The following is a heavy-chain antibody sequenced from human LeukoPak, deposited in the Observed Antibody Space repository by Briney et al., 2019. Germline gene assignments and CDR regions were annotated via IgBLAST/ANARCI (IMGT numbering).Heavy chain of an antibody. J-gene: IGHJ4*02. CDR3: ARSVATIHYFDY. D-gene: IGHD5-12*01. CDR1: GGSISSYY. CDR2: IYYSGST. Sequence: SETLSLTCTVSGGSISSYYWSWIRQPPGKGLEWIGYIYYSGSTNYNPSLKSRVTISVDTSKNQFSLKLSSVTAADTAVYYCARSVATIHYFDYWGQGTLVTVSS. V-gene: IGHV4-59*08.